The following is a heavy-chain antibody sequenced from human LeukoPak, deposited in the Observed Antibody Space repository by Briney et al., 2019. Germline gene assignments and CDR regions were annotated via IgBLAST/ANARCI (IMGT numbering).Heavy chain of an antibody. CDR2: INHSGST. V-gene: IGHV4-34*01. Sequence: PETLSLTCAVYGGSFSGYYWSWIRQPPGKGLEWIGEINHSGSTNYNPSLKSRVTISVDTSKNQFSLKLSSVTAADTAVYYCARGDYGLDYWGQGTLVTVSS. J-gene: IGHJ4*02. D-gene: IGHD3-16*01. CDR3: ARGDYGLDY. CDR1: GGSFSGYY.